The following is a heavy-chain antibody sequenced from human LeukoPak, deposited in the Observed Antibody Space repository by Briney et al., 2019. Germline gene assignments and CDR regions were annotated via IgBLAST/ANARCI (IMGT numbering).Heavy chain of an antibody. CDR1: GFTFSNYA. J-gene: IGHJ4*02. D-gene: IGHD6-19*01. V-gene: IGHV3-23*01. CDR3: ARASVAGWYYFDY. CDR2: ISGSSGST. Sequence: TGGSLRLSCAASGFTFSNYAMSWVRQAPGKGLEWVSGISGSSGSTYNADSVKGRFTISRDNSKNTLYLQVNCLRAEDTAVYYCARASVAGWYYFDYWGQGTLVTVSS.